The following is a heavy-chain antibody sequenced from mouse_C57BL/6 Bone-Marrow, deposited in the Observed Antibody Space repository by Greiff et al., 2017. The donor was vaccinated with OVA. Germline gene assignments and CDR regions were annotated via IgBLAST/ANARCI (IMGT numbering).Heavy chain of an antibody. CDR2: ISSGGSYT. V-gene: IGHV5-6*02. CDR1: GFTFSSYG. D-gene: IGHD1-1*01. CDR3: ARSQYYGSSDY. J-gene: IGHJ2*01. Sequence: DVMLVESGGDLVKPGGSLKLSCAASGFTFSSYGMSWVRQTPDKRLEWVATISSGGSYTYYPDSVKGRFTISRDNAKNTLYLQMRSLQSEDTAVYYGARSQYYGSSDYWGRGTTLTVSS.